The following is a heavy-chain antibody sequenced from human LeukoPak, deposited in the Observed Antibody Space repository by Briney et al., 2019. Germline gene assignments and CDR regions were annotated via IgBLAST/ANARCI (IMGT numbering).Heavy chain of an antibody. Sequence: GGSLRLSCAPSSTYWMHSVGEAPGKGLVWVSHINSDGSWTSYADSVKGRFTISKDNAKNTVYLQMNSLRAEDTAVYYCVSFYETYWGRGTLVTVSS. V-gene: IGHV3-74*01. D-gene: IGHD2/OR15-2a*01. CDR2: INSDGSWT. J-gene: IGHJ4*02. CDR3: VSFYETY. CDR1: STYW.